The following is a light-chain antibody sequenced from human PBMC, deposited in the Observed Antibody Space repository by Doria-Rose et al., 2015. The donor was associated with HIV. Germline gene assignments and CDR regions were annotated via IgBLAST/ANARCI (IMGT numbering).Light chain of an antibody. CDR3: QQYGTSRGT. V-gene: IGKV3-20*01. Sequence: KQSPGTLSLSPWERATLSCMASQRVKSSYLDWYQQKPGQAPRLLIYDASTRATGIPDRFSGSGSGTDFTLTISRLEPEDVAVYYCQQYGTSRGTFGQGTRLEIK. CDR1: QRVKSSY. CDR2: DAS. J-gene: IGKJ5*01.